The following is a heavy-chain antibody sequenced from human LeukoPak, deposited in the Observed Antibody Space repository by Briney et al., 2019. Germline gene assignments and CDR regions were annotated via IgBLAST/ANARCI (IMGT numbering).Heavy chain of an antibody. CDR2: ISSSGSTI. CDR1: GFTFSSYA. Sequence: GGSLRLSCAASGFTFSSYAMSWVRQAPGKGLEWVSYISSSGSTIYYADSVKGRFTISRDNAKNSLYLQMNSLRPEDTAVYYCARENSGSYCQFDCWGQGTLVTVSS. V-gene: IGHV3-48*04. D-gene: IGHD1-26*01. J-gene: IGHJ4*02. CDR3: ARENSGSYCQFDC.